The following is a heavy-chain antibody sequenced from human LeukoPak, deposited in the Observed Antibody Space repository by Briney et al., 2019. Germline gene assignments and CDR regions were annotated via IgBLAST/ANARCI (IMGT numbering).Heavy chain of an antibody. CDR2: IYHSGST. CDR1: GYSISSGYY. Sequence: PSETLSLTCTVSGYSISSGYYWGWIRQPPGKGLEWIGSIYHSGSTYYNPSLKSRVTISVDTSKNQFSLKLSSVTAADTAVYYCARTQWELLRYYYYYMDVWGKGTTVTVSS. D-gene: IGHD1-26*01. J-gene: IGHJ6*03. CDR3: ARTQWELLRYYYYYMDV. V-gene: IGHV4-38-2*02.